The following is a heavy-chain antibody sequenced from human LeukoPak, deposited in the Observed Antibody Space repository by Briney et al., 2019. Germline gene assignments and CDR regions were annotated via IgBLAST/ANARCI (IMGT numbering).Heavy chain of an antibody. CDR3: ARFSTTRYTALDY. CDR1: GFSISSYE. CDR2: ISSSGSTI. D-gene: IGHD6-13*01. J-gene: IGHJ4*02. V-gene: IGHV3-48*03. Sequence: GGSLRLSCAASGFSISSYEMDWVRQAPGKGLEWVSYISSSGSTIYYADSVKGRFTTSRDNAKNSLYLQMNSLRAEDTAVYYCARFSTTRYTALDYWGQGTVVTVSS.